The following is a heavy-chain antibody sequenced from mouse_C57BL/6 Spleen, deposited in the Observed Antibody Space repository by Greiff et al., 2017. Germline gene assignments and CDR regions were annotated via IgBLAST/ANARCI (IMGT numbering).Heavy chain of an antibody. V-gene: IGHV3-6*01. CDR2: ISYDGSN. Sequence: EVKLVEPGPGLVKPSQSLSLTCSVTGYSITSGYYWNWIRQFPGNKLEWMGYISYDGSNNYNPSLKNRISITRDTSKNQFFLKLNSVTTEDTATYYCASYYDYAWFSYWGQGTLVTVSA. CDR3: ASYYDYAWFSY. CDR1: GYSITSGYY. D-gene: IGHD2-4*01. J-gene: IGHJ3*01.